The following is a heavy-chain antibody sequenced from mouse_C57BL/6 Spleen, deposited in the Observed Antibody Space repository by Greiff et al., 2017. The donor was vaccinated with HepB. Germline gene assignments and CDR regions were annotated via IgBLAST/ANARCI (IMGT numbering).Heavy chain of an antibody. J-gene: IGHJ1*03. Sequence: EVQRVESGPGLVKPSQSLSLTCSVTGYSITSGYYWNWIRQFPGNKLEWMGYISYDGSNNYNPSLKNRISITRDTSKNQFFLKLNSVTTEDTATYYCARDGANYYGSSLWYFDVWGTGTTVTVSS. CDR3: ARDGANYYGSSLWYFDV. D-gene: IGHD1-1*01. V-gene: IGHV3-6*01. CDR1: GYSITSGYY. CDR2: ISYDGSN.